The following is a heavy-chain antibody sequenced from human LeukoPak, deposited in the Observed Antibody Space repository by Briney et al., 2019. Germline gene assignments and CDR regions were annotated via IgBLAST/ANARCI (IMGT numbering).Heavy chain of an antibody. CDR1: GFTFNIYA. CDR3: AKDRGPYIGIDNNWFDP. CDR2: ISGSGDST. J-gene: IGHJ5*02. Sequence: GGSLRLSCAASGFTFNIYAMNWVRQPPGKGLEWVSAISGSGDSTYYADSVKGRFTIARGNSKNTLYLHMNSLTAADTAVYYCAKDRGPYIGIDNNWFDPWGQGTLVSVSS. D-gene: IGHD1-26*01. V-gene: IGHV3-23*01.